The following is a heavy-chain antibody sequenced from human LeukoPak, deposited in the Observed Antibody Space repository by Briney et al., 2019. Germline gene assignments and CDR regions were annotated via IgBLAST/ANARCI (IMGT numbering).Heavy chain of an antibody. CDR3: AKRYCSSTSCYALDY. J-gene: IGHJ4*02. V-gene: IGHV3-23*01. CDR1: GFAFSTYW. CDR2: ISGSGGST. D-gene: IGHD2-2*01. Sequence: PGGSLRLSCAASGFAFSTYWMHWVRQAPGKGLEWVSGISGSGGSTYYADSVKGRFTISRDNSKNTLYLQMNSLRAEDTAVYYCAKRYCSSTSCYALDYWGQGTLVTVSS.